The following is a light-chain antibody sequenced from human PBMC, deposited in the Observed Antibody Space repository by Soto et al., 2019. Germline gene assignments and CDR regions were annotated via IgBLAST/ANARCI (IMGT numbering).Light chain of an antibody. Sequence: QSVLTQPPSASGTPGQRVTISCSGSSSNIGTNTINWYRQLPGTAPKLLIYYNNHRPSGVPARFSGSKSGTSASLAISGLQSEDEADYYCAAWDDSLNGVVFGGGTKVTVL. J-gene: IGLJ2*01. CDR2: YNN. V-gene: IGLV1-44*01. CDR1: SSNIGTNT. CDR3: AAWDDSLNGVV.